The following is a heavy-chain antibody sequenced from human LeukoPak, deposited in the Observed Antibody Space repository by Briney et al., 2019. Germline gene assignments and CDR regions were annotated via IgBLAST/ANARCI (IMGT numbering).Heavy chain of an antibody. CDR1: GFTFDDYA. J-gene: IGHJ4*02. CDR2: ISWNSNSI. Sequence: PGGSLRLSCAGSGFTFDDYAMHWVRQAPGKGLEWVSGISWNSNSIGYADSVKGRFTISRDNAKNSLYLQMNSLRAEDTALYYCAKDDYGGNSRSGNFDYWGQGTLVTVSS. CDR3: AKDDYGGNSRSGNFDY. D-gene: IGHD4-23*01. V-gene: IGHV3-9*01.